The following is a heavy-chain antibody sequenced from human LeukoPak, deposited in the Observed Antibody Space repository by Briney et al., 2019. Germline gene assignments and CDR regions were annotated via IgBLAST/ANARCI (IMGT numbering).Heavy chain of an antibody. J-gene: IGHJ6*02. CDR1: GFAFDEFA. CDR3: AKDKSAHIKRMTIVRGLAHYYQYGMDV. Sequence: GGSLRLSCVASGFAFDEFAIHWVRQVPGKGLEWVSGISWNSENIDYADSVKGRFTISRDNAKKSLYLQMNSLRAEDTALYYCAKDKSAHIKRMTIVRGLAHYYQYGMDVWGQGTTVAVSS. CDR2: ISWNSENI. D-gene: IGHD3-10*01. V-gene: IGHV3-9*01.